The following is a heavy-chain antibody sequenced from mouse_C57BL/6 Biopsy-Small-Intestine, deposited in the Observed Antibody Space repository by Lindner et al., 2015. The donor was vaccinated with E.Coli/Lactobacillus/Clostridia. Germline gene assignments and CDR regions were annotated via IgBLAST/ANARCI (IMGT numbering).Heavy chain of an antibody. Sequence: VQLQESGGGLVQPKGSLKLSCAASGFSFNIYAMNWVRQAPGKGLEWVARIRSKSNNYATYYADSVKDRFTISRDDSESMLYLQMNNLKTEDTAMYYCVRHGDYYGSSYDWYFDVWGTGTTVTVSS. CDR2: IRSKSNNYAT. CDR1: GFSFNIYA. J-gene: IGHJ1*03. D-gene: IGHD1-1*01. V-gene: IGHV10-1*01. CDR3: VRHGDYYGSSYDWYFDV.